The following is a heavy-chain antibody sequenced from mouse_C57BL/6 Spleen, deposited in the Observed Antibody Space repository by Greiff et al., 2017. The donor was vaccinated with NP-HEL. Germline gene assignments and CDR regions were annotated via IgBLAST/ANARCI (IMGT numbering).Heavy chain of an antibody. V-gene: IGHV1-55*01. D-gene: IGHD1-1*01. CDR1: GYTFTSYW. CDR3: ARDLNTTVVATDWYFDV. Sequence: VQLQQPGAELVKPGASVKMSCKASGYTFTSYWITWVKQRPGQGLEWIGDIYPGSGSTNYNEKFKSKATLTVDTSSSTAYMQLSSLTSEDSAVYYCARDLNTTVVATDWYFDVWGTGTTVTVSS. CDR2: IYPGSGST. J-gene: IGHJ1*03.